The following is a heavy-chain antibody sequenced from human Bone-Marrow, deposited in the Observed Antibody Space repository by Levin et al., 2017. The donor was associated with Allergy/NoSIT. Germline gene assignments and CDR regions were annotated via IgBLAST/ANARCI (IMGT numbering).Heavy chain of an antibody. Sequence: NPSETLSLTCTVSGDSINNTNYCWAWIRQPPGTGLEWIGSICNSGTTYYSPSLKSRVTLSVETSKNQFSLKLSSMTSADTAVYFCARPSTTIRGIIITNFDYWGHGTLVTVSS. J-gene: IGHJ4*01. CDR2: ICNSGTT. D-gene: IGHD3-10*01. CDR3: ARPSTTIRGIIITNFDY. V-gene: IGHV4-39*01. CDR1: GDSINNTNYC.